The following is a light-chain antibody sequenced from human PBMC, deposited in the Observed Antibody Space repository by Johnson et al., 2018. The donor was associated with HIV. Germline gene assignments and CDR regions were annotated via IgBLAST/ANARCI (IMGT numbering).Light chain of an antibody. CDR3: GVWDASLSPHYV. J-gene: IGLJ1*01. CDR1: RSNIGVND. CDR2: ENN. Sequence: PGQKVTISCSGTRSNIGVNDVSWYQQLPGTVPQLLISENNKRPSGIPDRFSGSKSGASATLGITGLQTGYEADYYCGVWDASLSPHYVFGTWTTITVL. V-gene: IGLV1-51*02.